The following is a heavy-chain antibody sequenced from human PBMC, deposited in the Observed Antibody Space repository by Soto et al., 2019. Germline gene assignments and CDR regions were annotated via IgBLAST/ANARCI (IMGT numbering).Heavy chain of an antibody. Sequence: QVQLQESGPGLVKPSETLSLTCTVSGASISGFYWSWIRKSAGKGLEWIGRIYATGTTDYNPSIKSRVMMSVDTSKKQFALKLRSVTAADTAVYYCVRDGTKTLRDWFDPWGEGISGTVSS. J-gene: IGHJ5*02. D-gene: IGHD1-1*01. CDR2: IYATGTT. V-gene: IGHV4-4*07. CDR1: GASISGFY. CDR3: VRDGTKTLRDWFDP.